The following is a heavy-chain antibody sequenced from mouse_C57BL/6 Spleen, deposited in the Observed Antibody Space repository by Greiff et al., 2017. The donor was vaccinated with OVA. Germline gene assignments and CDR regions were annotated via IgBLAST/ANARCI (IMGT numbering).Heavy chain of an antibody. D-gene: IGHD3-3*01. CDR3: ARLGGRNYFDY. CDR1: GYTFTSYW. V-gene: IGHV1-69*01. CDR2: IDPSDSYT. Sequence: QVQLQQSGAELVMPGASVKLSCKASGYTFTSYWMHWVKQRPGQGLEWIGEIDPSDSYTNYNQKFKGKSTLTVDKSSSTAYMQLSSLTSEDSAVYYCARLGGRNYFDYWGQGTTLTVSS. J-gene: IGHJ2*01.